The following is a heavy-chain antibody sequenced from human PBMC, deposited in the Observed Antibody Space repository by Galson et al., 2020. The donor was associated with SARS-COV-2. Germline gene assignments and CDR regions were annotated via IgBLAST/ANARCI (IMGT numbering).Heavy chain of an antibody. CDR1: GFSLSTSGMC. CDR2: IDWADDK. Sequence: SGPTLVKPTQTLTLTCTFSGFSLSTSGMCVSWIRQPPGKALEWLALIDWADDKYYSTSLKTRLTISKDTSKNQVVLTMTNMDPVDTATYYCARTENNYDILTGYYYYFDYWGQGTLVTVSS. CDR3: ARTENNYDILTGYYYYFDY. D-gene: IGHD3-9*01. V-gene: IGHV2-70*01. J-gene: IGHJ4*02.